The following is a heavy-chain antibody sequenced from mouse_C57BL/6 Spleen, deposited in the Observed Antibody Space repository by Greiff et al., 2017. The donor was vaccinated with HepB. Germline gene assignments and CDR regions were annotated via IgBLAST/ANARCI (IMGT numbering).Heavy chain of an antibody. Sequence: EVKLMESGPGLVKPSQSLSLTCSVTGYSITSGYYWNWIRQFPGNKLEWMGYISYDGSNNYNPSLKNRISITRDTSKNQFFLKLNSVTTEDTATYYCARGGRYYFDYWGQGTTLTVSS. CDR2: ISYDGSN. CDR3: ARGGRYYFDY. CDR1: GYSITSGYY. D-gene: IGHD1-1*01. J-gene: IGHJ2*01. V-gene: IGHV3-6*01.